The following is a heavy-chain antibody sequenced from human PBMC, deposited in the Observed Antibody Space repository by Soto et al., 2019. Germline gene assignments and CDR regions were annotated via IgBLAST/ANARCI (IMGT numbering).Heavy chain of an antibody. Sequence: ERSLRLSCAASGFTFSTYAMSWVRQAPGKGLEWVSVISGSGGSTYYADSVKGGFTISRDNSKNTLYLQMNSLRAEDTAVYYCAKMGSGDFWSGKYNWFDPWGRGTLVTVSS. CDR3: AKMGSGDFWSGKYNWFDP. D-gene: IGHD3-3*01. CDR1: GFTFSTYA. CDR2: ISGSGGST. J-gene: IGHJ5*02. V-gene: IGHV3-23*01.